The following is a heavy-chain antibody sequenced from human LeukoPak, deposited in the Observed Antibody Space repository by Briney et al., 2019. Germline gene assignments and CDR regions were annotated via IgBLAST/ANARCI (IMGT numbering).Heavy chain of an antibody. V-gene: IGHV3-48*01. Sequence: GGSLRLSCAASGSTFSSYSMTWVRQAPGKGLGWVSYISSSSSTIYYADSVKGRFTISRDNAKNSLYLQMNSLRAEDTAVYYCARLQGAVAATYYFDYWGQGTLVTVSS. D-gene: IGHD6-19*01. CDR3: ARLQGAVAATYYFDY. CDR2: ISSSSSTI. CDR1: GSTFSSYS. J-gene: IGHJ4*02.